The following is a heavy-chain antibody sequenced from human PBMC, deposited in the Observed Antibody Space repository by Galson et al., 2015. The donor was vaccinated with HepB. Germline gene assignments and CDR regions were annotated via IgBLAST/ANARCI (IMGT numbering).Heavy chain of an antibody. J-gene: IGHJ4*02. CDR1: DGSLSDYF. Sequence: ETLSLTCAVYDGSLSDYFWSWIRQPPGKGLDWIGQISPNGNTNYNPSLKSRVTISIDTSKSQFSLILPSVTAADTGIYYCARGGPGRVATRHRRAVALDSWGPGTLVTVSS. CDR3: ARGGPGRVATRHRRAVALDS. CDR2: ISPNGNT. D-gene: IGHD1-14*01. V-gene: IGHV4-34*01.